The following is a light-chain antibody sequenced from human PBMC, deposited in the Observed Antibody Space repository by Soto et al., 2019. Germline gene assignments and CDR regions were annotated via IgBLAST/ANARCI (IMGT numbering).Light chain of an antibody. CDR1: QGISSA. J-gene: IGKJ1*01. CDR3: QQFNSYPQRT. CDR2: DAS. Sequence: AIQLTQSPSSLSASVGDRVTITCRASQGISSALAWYQQKPGKAPKLLIYDASSLKSGVPSRFSGSGSGTDFTLTISSLQPEDFATYYCQQFNSYPQRTFGQGTKVEIK. V-gene: IGKV1-13*02.